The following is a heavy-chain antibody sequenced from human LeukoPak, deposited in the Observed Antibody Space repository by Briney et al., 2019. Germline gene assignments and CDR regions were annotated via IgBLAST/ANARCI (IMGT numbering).Heavy chain of an antibody. J-gene: IGHJ4*02. CDR2: IIAANGKT. CDR1: RDTFSSYA. CDR3: ARSKDFPFFDA. Sequence: ASVKVSCKASRDTFSSYAIYWVRQAPGQRLEWMAWIIAANGKTKYSRKSQGRVSITTDTSARTAYMELRSLGSEDTAIYYCARSKDFPFFDAWGQGTLVTVSS. V-gene: IGHV1-3*01. D-gene: IGHD5/OR15-5a*01.